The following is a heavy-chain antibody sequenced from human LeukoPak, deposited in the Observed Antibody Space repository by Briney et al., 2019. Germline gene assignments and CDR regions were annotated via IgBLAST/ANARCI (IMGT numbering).Heavy chain of an antibody. CDR2: LSTYTGYS. D-gene: IGHD6-19*01. J-gene: IGHJ4*02. CDR1: GYTFTSSG. Sequence: ASVKVSCKASGYTFTSSGISWVGQAPGQELEWMGWLSTYTGYSKYAQNLQGRVTMTADTSTSKAYMELSSLRSDDTAVYYCAQNSSGGYSDYWGQGTLVTVSS. V-gene: IGHV1-18*01. CDR3: AQNSSGGYSDY.